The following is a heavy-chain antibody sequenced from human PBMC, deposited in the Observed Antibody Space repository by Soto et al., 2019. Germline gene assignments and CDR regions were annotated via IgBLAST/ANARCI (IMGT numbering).Heavy chain of an antibody. CDR1: GYTFTSYG. CDR3: ARLDCSSTSCLYDFDY. D-gene: IGHD2-2*01. J-gene: IGHJ4*02. CDR2: ISAYNGNT. V-gene: IGHV1-18*01. Sequence: ASVKVSCKASGYTFTSYGISWVRQAPGQGLEWMGWISAYNGNTNYAQKLQGRVTMTTDTSTSTAYMELRSLRSDDTAVYYCARLDCSSTSCLYDFDYWGQGTLVTVSS.